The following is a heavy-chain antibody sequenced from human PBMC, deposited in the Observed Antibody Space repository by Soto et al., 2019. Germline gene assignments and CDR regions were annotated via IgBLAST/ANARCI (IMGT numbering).Heavy chain of an antibody. Sequence: GGALRLFCAASGVNGNSDTINWVRWAPGKRLEGRSSISSRCYICSTDAARGRFSISRDKAKNAVYLQINSLRAENTAVYFCARDCSGGSCSPGMDVWGQGTTVTVSS. J-gene: IGHJ6*02. V-gene: IGHV3-21*01. D-gene: IGHD2-15*01. CDR2: ISSRCYI. CDR3: ARDCSGGSCSPGMDV. CDR1: GVNGNSDT.